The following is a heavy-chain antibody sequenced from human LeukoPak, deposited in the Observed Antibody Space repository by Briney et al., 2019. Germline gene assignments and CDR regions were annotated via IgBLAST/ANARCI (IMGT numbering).Heavy chain of an antibody. D-gene: IGHD3-22*01. V-gene: IGHV3-30*04. CDR2: ISYDGSNK. J-gene: IGHJ4*02. Sequence: GGSLRLSCAASGFTFSSYAMHRVRQAPGKGLEWVAVISYDGSNKYYADSVKGRFTISRDNSKNTLYLQMNSLRAEDTAVYYCARGGAYYDSSGHLGIDYWGQGTLVTASS. CDR1: GFTFSSYA. CDR3: ARGGAYYDSSGHLGIDY.